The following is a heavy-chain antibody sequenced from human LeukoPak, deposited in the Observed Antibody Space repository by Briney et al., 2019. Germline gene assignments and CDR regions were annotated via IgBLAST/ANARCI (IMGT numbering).Heavy chain of an antibody. V-gene: IGHV4-61*02. D-gene: IGHD3-10*01. CDR2: IYTSGST. J-gene: IGHJ4*02. CDR3: ASLVYYGSGSYHY. CDR1: GGSISSGSYY. Sequence: PSETLSLTCTVSGGSISSGSYYWRWLRQPAGKGPEWIGRIYTSGSTNYNPSLKSRVTISVDTSKYQFSLKLSSVTAADTAVYYCASLVYYGSGSYHYWGQGTLVTVSS.